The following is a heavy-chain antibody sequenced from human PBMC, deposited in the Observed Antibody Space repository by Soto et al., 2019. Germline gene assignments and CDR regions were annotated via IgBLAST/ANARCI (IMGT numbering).Heavy chain of an antibody. CDR3: AREVGYGDFSAALLD. J-gene: IGHJ4*02. Sequence: VQLMQSGAEVKQPGSSVKVSCKASGGTFSSHSINWVRQAPGQGLEWMGGIITLFGTANYAQNFQGRVTITAEQSTSTAYMELNSLRSDATAVYYCAREVGYGDFSAALLDWGQGTLVTVSS. CDR1: GGTFSSHS. CDR2: IITLFGTA. D-gene: IGHD4-17*01. V-gene: IGHV1-69*01.